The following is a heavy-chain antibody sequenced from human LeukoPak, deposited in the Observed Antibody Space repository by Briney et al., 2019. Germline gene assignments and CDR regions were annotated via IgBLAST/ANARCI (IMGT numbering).Heavy chain of an antibody. Sequence: ASVKVSCKVSGYTLTELSMHWVRQAPGKGLEWMGGFDPEDGETIYAQKFQGRVTMTEDTSTDTAYMELSSLRSEDTAVYYCATDYLAQRYSSSWTDYWGQGTLVTVSS. V-gene: IGHV1-24*01. CDR2: FDPEDGET. CDR1: GYTLTELS. CDR3: ATDYLAQRYSSSWTDY. J-gene: IGHJ4*02. D-gene: IGHD6-13*01.